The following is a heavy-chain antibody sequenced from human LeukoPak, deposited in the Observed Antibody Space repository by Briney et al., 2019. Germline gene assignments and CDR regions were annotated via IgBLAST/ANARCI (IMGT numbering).Heavy chain of an antibody. CDR3: ARDNGYCGGDCYYNWFDP. J-gene: IGHJ5*02. Sequence: ASVKVSCKASGYTFTSYGISWVRQAPGQGLEWMGWISAYNGNTNYAQKLQGRVTMTTDTSTSTAYMELRSLRSDDTALYYCARDNGYCGGDCYYNWFDPWGQGTLVTVSS. D-gene: IGHD2-21*02. CDR2: ISAYNGNT. V-gene: IGHV1-18*01. CDR1: GYTFTSYG.